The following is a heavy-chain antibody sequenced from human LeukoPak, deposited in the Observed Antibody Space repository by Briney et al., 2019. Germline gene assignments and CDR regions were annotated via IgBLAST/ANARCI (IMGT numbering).Heavy chain of an antibody. V-gene: IGHV1-18*01. D-gene: IGHD3-9*01. CDR1: GYTFTSYG. J-gene: IGHJ4*02. CDR3: ARSPGELRYLDWLGY. CDR2: ISAYNGNT. Sequence: ASVKVSCKASGYTFTSYGISWVRQAPGQGLEWMGWISAYNGNTNYAQKLQGRVTMTTDTSTSTAYMELRSLRSDDTAVYYCARSPGELRYLDWLGYWGQGTLVTVSS.